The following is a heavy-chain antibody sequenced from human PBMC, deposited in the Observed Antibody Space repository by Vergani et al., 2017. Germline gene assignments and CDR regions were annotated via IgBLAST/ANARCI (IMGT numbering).Heavy chain of an antibody. CDR1: GFTFTSSA. V-gene: IGHV1-58*01. CDR2: IVVGSGNT. J-gene: IGHJ4*02. Sequence: QMQLVQSGPEVKKPGTSVKVSCKASGFTFTSSAVQWVRQARGQRLEWIGWIVVGSGNTNYAQKFQERVTITRDMSTSTAYMELSSLRSEDTAVYYCGISDSGYDFLDYWGQGTLVTVSS. CDR3: GISDSGYDFLDY. D-gene: IGHD5-12*01.